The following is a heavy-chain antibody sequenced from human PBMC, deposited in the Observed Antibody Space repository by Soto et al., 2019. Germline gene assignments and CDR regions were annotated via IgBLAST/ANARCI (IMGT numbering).Heavy chain of an antibody. CDR1: GYSFTNYW. V-gene: IGHV5-51*01. J-gene: IGHJ4*02. D-gene: IGHD1-20*01. CDR3: ARSRITGSTWTFDY. Sequence: PRGSLKISCKGSGYSFTNYWIGWVRQMPGKGLEWMGIIYPGDSDTRYSPSFQGQVTISTDKSISTAYLQWSSLRASDSAMYYCARSRITGSTWTFDYWGQGTLVTVSS. CDR2: IYPGDSDT.